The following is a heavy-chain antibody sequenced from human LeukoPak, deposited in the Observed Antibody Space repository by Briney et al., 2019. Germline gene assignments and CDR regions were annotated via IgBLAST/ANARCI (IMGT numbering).Heavy chain of an antibody. J-gene: IGHJ4*02. Sequence: GGSLRLSCAASGFTFSNYAMSWVCQAPGTGLEWVSTISGSGESTYYADSVKGRFTMSRDNSKNTLYLQLNSLRAEDTAVYYCAKAGRYCSSTTCYLSHWGQGTLVTVSS. V-gene: IGHV3-23*01. CDR1: GFTFSNYA. D-gene: IGHD2-2*01. CDR2: ISGSGEST. CDR3: AKAGRYCSSTTCYLSH.